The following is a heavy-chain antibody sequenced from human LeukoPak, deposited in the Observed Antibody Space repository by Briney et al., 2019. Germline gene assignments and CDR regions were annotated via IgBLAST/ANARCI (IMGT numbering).Heavy chain of an antibody. CDR2: IKQGGSEK. CDR3: ARWDYGMDG. J-gene: IGHJ6*02. V-gene: IGHV3-7*01. Sequence: PGGSLRLPCAASGFTFSSYGMSWVRQAPGKGLEWVANIKQGGSEKYYVDSVKGRFTISRDNAKNSLYLQMNSLRAEDTAVYYCARWDYGMDGWGQGTTVTVSS. CDR1: GFTFSSYG.